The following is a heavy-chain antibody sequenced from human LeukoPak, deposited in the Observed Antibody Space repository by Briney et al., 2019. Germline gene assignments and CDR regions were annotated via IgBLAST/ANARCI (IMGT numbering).Heavy chain of an antibody. CDR2: INPNIGDA. Sequence: ASVKVSCKASGYTFTDYFIHWVRQAPRQGLEWMGWINPNIGDASYAQKFQDRVTMTRARSINTAYMELSRLTSDDTAVYYCARMALDGGDSIGFDSWGQGTLVTVSS. V-gene: IGHV1-2*02. CDR3: ARMALDGGDSIGFDS. CDR1: GYTFTDYF. J-gene: IGHJ5*01. D-gene: IGHD2-21*02.